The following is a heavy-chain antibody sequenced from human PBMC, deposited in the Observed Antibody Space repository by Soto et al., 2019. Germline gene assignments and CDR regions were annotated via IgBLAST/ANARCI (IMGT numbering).Heavy chain of an antibody. J-gene: IGHJ3*02. CDR3: ARAKDVFDILTGLGPDAFDI. Sequence: TSETLSLTCTVSGGSISSYYWSWIRQPPGKGLEWIGYIYYSGSTNYNPSLKSRVTISVDTSKNQFSLKLSSVTAADTAVYYCARAKDVFDILTGLGPDAFDIWGQGTMVTVSS. CDR2: IYYSGST. CDR1: GGSISSYY. V-gene: IGHV4-59*01. D-gene: IGHD3-9*01.